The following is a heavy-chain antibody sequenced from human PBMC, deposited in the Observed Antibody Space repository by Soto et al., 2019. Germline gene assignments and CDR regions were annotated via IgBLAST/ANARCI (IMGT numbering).Heavy chain of an antibody. J-gene: IGHJ5*02. D-gene: IGHD3-22*01. V-gene: IGHV4-39*01. CDR2: IYHTGNA. CDR3: ARDYFDSSDYNTNWFDP. CDR1: GGSISSSSYY. Sequence: SETLSLTCTVSGGSISSSSYYWAWIRQPPGEGLEWIGSIYHTGNAYYNPSLKSRVTIFVDTSKNQFSLKLTSVTAADTALYYCARDYFDSSDYNTNWFDPWGQGALVTVSS.